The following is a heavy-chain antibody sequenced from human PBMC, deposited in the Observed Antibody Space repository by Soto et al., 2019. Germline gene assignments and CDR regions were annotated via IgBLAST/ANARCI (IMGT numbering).Heavy chain of an antibody. Sequence: GGSLRLSCVASKFTFSNYWMTWVRQAPGKGLEWVANIKEDGSEKYYVDPVKGRFTISRDNAKNSLYLQMNSLRAEDTAVYYCARVYFKYDYWGQGTLVTVSS. CDR3: ARVYFKYDY. J-gene: IGHJ4*02. D-gene: IGHD3-10*01. CDR2: IKEDGSEK. CDR1: KFTFSNYW. V-gene: IGHV3-7*01.